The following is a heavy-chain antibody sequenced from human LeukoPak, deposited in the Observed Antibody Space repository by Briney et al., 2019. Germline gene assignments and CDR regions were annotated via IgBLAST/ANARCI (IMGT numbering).Heavy chain of an antibody. J-gene: IGHJ4*02. CDR1: GFTFSSYA. CDR2: ISGSGGST. CDR3: AMRIVPAAS. D-gene: IGHD2-2*01. V-gene: IGHV3-23*01. Sequence: GGSLRLSCAASGFTFSSYAMSWVHHAPAKGLEWVSAISGSGGSTYYADSVKGRFTISRDNSKNTLYLQMNSLRAEATAVYYCAMRIVPAASWGEGSLVTVSS.